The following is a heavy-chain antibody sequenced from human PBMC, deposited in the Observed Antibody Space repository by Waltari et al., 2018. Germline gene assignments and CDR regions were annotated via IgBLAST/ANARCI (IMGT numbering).Heavy chain of an antibody. D-gene: IGHD7-27*01. J-gene: IGHJ2*01. Sequence: QVQLVQSGAEVKKPGSSVKVSCKASGGTFSSYAISWLRQAPGQGLVWMGGIIPIFGTANYAQKFQGRVTITADESTSTAYMELSSLRSEDTAVYYCASPAGDPGDWYFDLWGRGTLVTVSS. CDR3: ASPAGDPGDWYFDL. CDR1: GGTFSSYA. V-gene: IGHV1-69*01. CDR2: IIPIFGTA.